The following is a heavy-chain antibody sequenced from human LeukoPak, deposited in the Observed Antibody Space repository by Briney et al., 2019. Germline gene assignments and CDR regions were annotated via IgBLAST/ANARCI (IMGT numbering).Heavy chain of an antibody. Sequence: SVKVSCKASGGTFSSYAISWVRQAPGQGLEWMGGIIPMFGTVNYAQKFQGRVTITADKSTRTAYMELSSLRSEDTAVYYCASRMVQGVSYYYYYMDVWGKGTTVTVSS. CDR1: GGTFSSYA. D-gene: IGHD3-10*01. V-gene: IGHV1-69*06. CDR3: ASRMVQGVSYYYYYMDV. J-gene: IGHJ6*03. CDR2: IIPMFGTV.